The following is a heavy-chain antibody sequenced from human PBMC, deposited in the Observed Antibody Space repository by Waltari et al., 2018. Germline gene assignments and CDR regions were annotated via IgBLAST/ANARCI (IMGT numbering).Heavy chain of an antibody. V-gene: IGHV3-48*01. CDR2: ISSSSSTI. CDR1: GFTFSSYS. Sequence: GSLRLSCAASGFTFSSYSMNWVRQAPGKGLEWVSYISSSSSTIYYADSVKRRFTISRDNAKNSLYLQMNSLRAEDTAVYYCARDLFSAVEFDYWGKGTLVTVSS. CDR3: ARDLFSAVEFDY. J-gene: IGHJ4*02.